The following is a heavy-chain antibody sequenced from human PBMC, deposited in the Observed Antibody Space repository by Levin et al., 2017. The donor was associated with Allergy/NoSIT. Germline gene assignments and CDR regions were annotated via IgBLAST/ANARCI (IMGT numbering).Heavy chain of an antibody. D-gene: IGHD3-3*01. V-gene: IGHV3-30-3*01. J-gene: IGHJ4*02. CDR1: GFTFSSYA. Sequence: GGSLRLSCAASGFTFSSYAMHWVRQAPGKGLEWVAVISYDGSNKYYADSVKGRFTISRDNSKNTLYLQMNSLRAEDTAVYYCARDGDYYDFWSGYLYWGQGTLVTVSS. CDR3: ARDGDYYDFWSGYLY. CDR2: ISYDGSNK.